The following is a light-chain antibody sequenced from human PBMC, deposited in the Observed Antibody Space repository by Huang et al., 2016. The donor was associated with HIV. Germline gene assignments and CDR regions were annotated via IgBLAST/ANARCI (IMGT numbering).Light chain of an antibody. CDR2: GSS. Sequence: IVMTQSPATLFVSPGERVTVSCRANRSVSSNLAWYQQRPGQAPRLLIYGSSTRAPGIPARFSVSGSGTDFSLTISSLQSEDFALYYCQQYNNWLLSFGGGTRVDI. CDR3: QQYNNWLLS. V-gene: IGKV3-15*01. CDR1: RSVSSN. J-gene: IGKJ4*01.